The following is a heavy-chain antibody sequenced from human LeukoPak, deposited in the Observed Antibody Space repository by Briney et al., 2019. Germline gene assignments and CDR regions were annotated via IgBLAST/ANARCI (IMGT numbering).Heavy chain of an antibody. CDR1: GYTFTSYG. Sequence: GASVKVSCKASGYTFTSYGISWVRQAPGQGLEWMGGIIPIFGTANYAQKFQGRVTITADESTSTAYMELSSLRSEDTAVYYCARHTIFGVVGGAYYYYMDVWGKGTTVTVSS. V-gene: IGHV1-69*13. J-gene: IGHJ6*03. CDR3: ARHTIFGVVGGAYYYYMDV. CDR2: IIPIFGTA. D-gene: IGHD3-3*01.